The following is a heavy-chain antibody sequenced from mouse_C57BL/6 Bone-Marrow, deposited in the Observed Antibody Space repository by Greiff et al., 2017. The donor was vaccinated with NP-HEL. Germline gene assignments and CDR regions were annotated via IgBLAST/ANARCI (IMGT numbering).Heavy chain of an antibody. V-gene: IGHV2-6-1*01. D-gene: IGHD1-1*01. CDR2: IWSDGST. CDR1: GFSLTSYG. J-gene: IGHJ3*01. CDR3: ARHGDYYGSSSAWFAY. Sequence: VMLVESGPGLVAPSQSLSITCTVSGFSLTSYGVHWVRQPPGKGLEWLVVIWSDGSTTYNSALKSRLSISKDNSKSQVFLKMNSLQTDDTAMYYCARHGDYYGSSSAWFAYWGQGTLVTVSA.